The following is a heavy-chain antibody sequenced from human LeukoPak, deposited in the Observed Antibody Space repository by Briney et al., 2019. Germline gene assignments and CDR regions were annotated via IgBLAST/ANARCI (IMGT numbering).Heavy chain of an antibody. V-gene: IGHV1-69*05. CDR1: GGTFSSYA. CDR2: IIPIFGTA. J-gene: IGHJ4*02. Sequence: SVKVSCKASGGTFSSYAISWVRQAPGQGLEWMGGIIPIFGTANYAQKFQGRVTITTDESTSTAYMELSSLRSEDTAVYYCARGVWYCSSTSCPSLDYWGQGTLVTVSS. CDR3: ARGVWYCSSTSCPSLDY. D-gene: IGHD2-2*01.